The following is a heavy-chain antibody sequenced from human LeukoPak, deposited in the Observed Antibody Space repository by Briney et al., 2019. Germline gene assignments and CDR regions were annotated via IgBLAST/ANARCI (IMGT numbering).Heavy chain of an antibody. CDR1: GYSISSGHY. CDR3: ARVVGNYYDSSGYYLFDY. J-gene: IGHJ4*02. V-gene: IGHV4-38-2*01. D-gene: IGHD3-22*01. CDR2: IYHSGST. Sequence: PSETLSLTCAVSGYSISSGHYWGWIRQPPGKGLEWIGSIYHSGSTYYNPSLKSRVTISVDTSKNQFSLKLSSVTAADTAVYYCARVVGNYYDSSGYYLFDYWGQGTLVTVSS.